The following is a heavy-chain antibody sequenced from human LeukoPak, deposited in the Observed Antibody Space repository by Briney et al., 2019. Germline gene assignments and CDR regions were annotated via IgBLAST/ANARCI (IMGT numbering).Heavy chain of an antibody. Sequence: AGGSLRLSCAASGFSFSTYSMSWVRQAPGKGLEWVSVISDTGATKFYADSVKGRFTISRDNSKNTLYLQMNSLRAEDTAVYYCAKAGIAVAGIFQHWGQGTLVTVSS. CDR1: GFSFSTYS. D-gene: IGHD6-19*01. J-gene: IGHJ1*01. V-gene: IGHV3-23*01. CDR2: ISDTGATK. CDR3: AKAGIAVAGIFQH.